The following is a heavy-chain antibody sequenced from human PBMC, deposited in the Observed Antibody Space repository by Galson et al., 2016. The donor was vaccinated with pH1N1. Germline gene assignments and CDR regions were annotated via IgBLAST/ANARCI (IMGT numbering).Heavy chain of an antibody. CDR1: GFSFNKHG. D-gene: IGHD3-10*02. CDR2: ISPRGDIT. J-gene: IGHJ5*02. Sequence: SLRLSCAASGFSFNKHGMNWVRQAPGTGLEWVSGISPRGDITYYADFVKGRCTIFSDNSRNPVSLEMSSLRAEDTALYRCAKDIVRGAFQSWGQGTRVTVS. CDR3: AKDIVRGAFQS. V-gene: IGHV3-23*01.